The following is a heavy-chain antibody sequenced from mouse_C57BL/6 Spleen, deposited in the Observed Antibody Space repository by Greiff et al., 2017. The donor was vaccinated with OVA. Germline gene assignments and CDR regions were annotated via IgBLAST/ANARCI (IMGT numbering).Heavy chain of an antibody. CDR2: ISSGGDYI. CDR3: TRGSYGPFAY. V-gene: IGHV5-9-1*02. D-gene: IGHD6-1*01. J-gene: IGHJ3*01. Sequence: EVQVVESGEGLVKPGGSLKLSCAASGFTFSSYAMSWVRQTPETRLEWVAYISSGGDYIYYADTVKGRFTISRDNARNTLYLQMSSLKSEDTAMYYCTRGSYGPFAYWGQGTLVTVSA. CDR1: GFTFSSYA.